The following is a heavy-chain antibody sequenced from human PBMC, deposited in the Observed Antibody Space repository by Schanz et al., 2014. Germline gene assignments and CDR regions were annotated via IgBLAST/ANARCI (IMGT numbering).Heavy chain of an antibody. J-gene: IGHJ4*02. D-gene: IGHD3-3*02. CDR3: AQTRRTFMVAFDN. CDR1: GFTVNNYA. V-gene: IGHV3-48*04. CDR2: ISSGGRNI. Sequence: EVQLLESGGGLVQPGGSLRLSCTVSGFTVNNYAMNWVRQAPGRGLEWVSSISSGGRNISYADSLKGRFTISRVNARNALYLQLNSLRVEDSGVYFCAQTRRTFMVAFDNWGQGVRVIVSS.